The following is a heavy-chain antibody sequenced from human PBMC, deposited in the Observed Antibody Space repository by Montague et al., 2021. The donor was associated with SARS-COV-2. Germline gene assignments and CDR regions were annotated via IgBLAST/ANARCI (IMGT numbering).Heavy chain of an antibody. Sequence: TLSLTCTVSGGSISSGCYYWSWIRQPAGKGLEWFGRISISGSTNHNPSLKSRVTISVDTSKNQFNLTLSSVTAADTAVYYCARDIAVVGLFDYWGQGTLVTVSS. D-gene: IGHD6-19*01. CDR3: ARDIAVVGLFDY. V-gene: IGHV4-61*02. CDR2: ISISGST. CDR1: GGSISSGCYY. J-gene: IGHJ4*02.